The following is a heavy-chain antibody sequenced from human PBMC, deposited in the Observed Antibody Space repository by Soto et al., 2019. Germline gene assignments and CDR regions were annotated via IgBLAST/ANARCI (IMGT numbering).Heavy chain of an antibody. CDR2: IYYIWST. CDR3: ARSGYSYGPNPLLY. D-gene: IGHD5-18*01. CDR1: GGSISSGGYY. Sequence: QVQLQESGPGLVKPSQTLSLTCTVSGGSISSGGYYWRWIRQHPGKGLEWIGYIYYIWSTYYNPSLKSLVIISVDTSNNPFSLNLSSVTAADTAVYYCARSGYSYGPNPLLYWGQGTLVTVSS. V-gene: IGHV4-31*01. J-gene: IGHJ4*02.